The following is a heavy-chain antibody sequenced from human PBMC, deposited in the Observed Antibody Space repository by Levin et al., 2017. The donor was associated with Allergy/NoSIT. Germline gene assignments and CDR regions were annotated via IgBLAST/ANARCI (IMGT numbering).Heavy chain of an antibody. V-gene: IGHV3-21*01. CDR3: ARLSVSDSSGYYYVTPDWYFDL. CDR2: ISSSSSYI. CDR1: GFTFSSYS. J-gene: IGHJ2*01. D-gene: IGHD3-22*01. Sequence: PGGSLRLSCAASGFTFSSYSMNWVRQAPGKGLEWVSSISSSSSYIYYADSVKGRFTISRDNAKNSLYLQMNSLRAEDTAVYYCARLSVSDSSGYYYVTPDWYFDLWGRGTLVTVSS.